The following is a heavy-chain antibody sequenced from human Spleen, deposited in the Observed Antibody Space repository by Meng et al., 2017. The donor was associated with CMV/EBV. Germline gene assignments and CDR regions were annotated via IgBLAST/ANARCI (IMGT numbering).Heavy chain of an antibody. D-gene: IGHD6-13*01. J-gene: IGHJ2*01. CDR1: GYTFTSYG. CDR3: ARVAAAATYWYFDL. CDR2: ISAYNGNT. V-gene: IGHV1-18*01. Sequence: QLQLVKPGAEVKKPGASVKVSCKASGYTFTSYGISWVRQAPGQGLEWMGWISAYNGNTNYAQKLQGRVTMTTDTSTSTAYMELRSLRSDDTAVYYCARVAAAATYWYFDLWGRGTLVTVSS.